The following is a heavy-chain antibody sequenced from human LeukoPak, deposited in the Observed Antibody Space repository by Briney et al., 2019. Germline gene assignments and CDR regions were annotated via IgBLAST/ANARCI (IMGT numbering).Heavy chain of an antibody. CDR1: GGPIRNSY. CDR3: ARAPLPTEGSWFDP. J-gene: IGHJ5*02. CDR2: IHGTLGST. V-gene: IGHV4-4*07. D-gene: IGHD2-15*01. Sequence: PSETLSLTCTVSGGPIRNSYWSWVRHSAGTGMQWIGRIHGTLGSTNHNPSLKSRVVMSLDTSSNQFSLRLNSVTAADTAVYYCARAPLPTEGSWFDPWGQGTLVTVSS.